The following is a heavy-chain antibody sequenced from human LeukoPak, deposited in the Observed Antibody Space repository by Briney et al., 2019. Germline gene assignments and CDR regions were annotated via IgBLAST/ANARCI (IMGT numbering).Heavy chain of an antibody. Sequence: ASVKVSCKVSGKTLSDLSIHWLRQPPGKGLEWLGGSDPEDGERIYAQMFQGRVTMTEDTSIDTAYMELSSLRSEDTAVYYCVTGFTTMAVDYFDYWGQGALVTVSS. CDR3: VTGFTTMAVDYFDY. V-gene: IGHV1-24*01. CDR1: GKTLSDLS. J-gene: IGHJ4*02. D-gene: IGHD5-18*01. CDR2: SDPEDGER.